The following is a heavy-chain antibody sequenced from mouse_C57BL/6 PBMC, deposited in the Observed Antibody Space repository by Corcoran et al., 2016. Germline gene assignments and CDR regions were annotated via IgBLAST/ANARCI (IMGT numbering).Heavy chain of an antibody. CDR3: ARGDYEGFLYFDY. CDR2: INPNNGGT. CDR1: GYTFTDYY. V-gene: IGHV1-26*01. D-gene: IGHD2-4*01. Sequence: EVQLQQSGPELVKPGASVKISCKASGYTFTDYYMNWVKQSHGKSLEWIGDINPNNGGTSYNQKFKGKATLTVDKSSSTAYMELRSLTSEDSAVYYCARGDYEGFLYFDYWGQGTTLTVSS. J-gene: IGHJ2*01.